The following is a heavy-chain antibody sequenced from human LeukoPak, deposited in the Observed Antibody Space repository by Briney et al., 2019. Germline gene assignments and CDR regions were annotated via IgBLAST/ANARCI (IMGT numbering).Heavy chain of an antibody. CDR2: ISYDGSNK. V-gene: IGHV3-30*18. Sequence: GGSLRLSCAASGFTSSSYGMHWVRQAPGKGLEWVAVISYDGSNKYYADSVKGRFTISRDNSKNTLYLQMNSLRAEDTAVYYCAKGHIVVVTAIFDYWGQGTLVTVSS. D-gene: IGHD2-21*02. CDR3: AKGHIVVVTAIFDY. J-gene: IGHJ4*02. CDR1: GFTSSSYG.